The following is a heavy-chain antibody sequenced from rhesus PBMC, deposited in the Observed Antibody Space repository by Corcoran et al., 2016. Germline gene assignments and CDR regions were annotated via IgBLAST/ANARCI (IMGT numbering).Heavy chain of an antibody. J-gene: IGHJ4*01. D-gene: IGHD1-44*01. CDR2: IYWDDDK. Sequence: QVTLKESGPALVNPTQTLTLTCTFSGFSLSTGGFGVGWIHQPLRKPLEWLAHIYWDDDKRYSTSLKSRLTISKDTSKNQVVLTLTNMDPMDTATYYCARRRIVGTIYSHFDYWGQGVLVTVSS. V-gene: IGHV2-1*01. CDR1: GFSLSTGGFG. CDR3: ARRRIVGTIYSHFDY.